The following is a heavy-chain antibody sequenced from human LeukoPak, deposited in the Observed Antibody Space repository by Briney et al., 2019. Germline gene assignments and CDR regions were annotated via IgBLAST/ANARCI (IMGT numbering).Heavy chain of an antibody. CDR2: ISRSSSHI. CDR3: ARDRCSGGACYSFDF. D-gene: IGHD2-15*01. V-gene: IGHV3-21*06. J-gene: IGHJ4*02. Sequence: GGSLRLSCAASGFTFSTYSMNWVRQAPGKGLEWVSSISRSSSHIYFADSVKGRFTISRDNAKNSLYLQVNSLRTEDTAVYYCARDRCSGGACYSFDFWGQGTLVTVSS. CDR1: GFTFSTYS.